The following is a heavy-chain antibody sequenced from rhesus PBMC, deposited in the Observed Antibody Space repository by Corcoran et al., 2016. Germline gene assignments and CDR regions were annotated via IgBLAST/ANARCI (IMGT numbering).Heavy chain of an antibody. CDR3: ASDPTGDIVGTHY. J-gene: IGHJ4*01. D-gene: IGHD5-42*01. V-gene: IGHV4S14*01. CDR2: IRSGGSN. CDR1: GGSINNDY. Sequence: QMQLQQWGEGLVKPSETLSLTCAVYGGSINNDYWSWIRQPPGKGLEWIGRIRSGGSNYLNPSLKSRVTRSVDTSKNQFSLKLSSVTAADTAVYYCASDPTGDIVGTHYWGQGVLVTVSS.